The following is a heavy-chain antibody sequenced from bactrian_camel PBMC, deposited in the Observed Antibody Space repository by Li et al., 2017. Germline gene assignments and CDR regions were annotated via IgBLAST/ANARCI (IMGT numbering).Heavy chain of an antibody. CDR3: VTAREANSDTYDPSR. D-gene: IGHD3*01. CDR1: GYSASTFC. Sequence: DVQLVESGGGSVQSGGSLRLSCAMSGYSASTFCMSWYRQAPVKDREGVAAIHIRGGSTYYADSVKGRFTISRDNGKNTPYLQMNSLKPEDTAVYYCVTAREANSDTYDPSRRGQGTQVTVS. V-gene: IGHV3S31*01. CDR2: IHIRGGST. J-gene: IGHJ4*01.